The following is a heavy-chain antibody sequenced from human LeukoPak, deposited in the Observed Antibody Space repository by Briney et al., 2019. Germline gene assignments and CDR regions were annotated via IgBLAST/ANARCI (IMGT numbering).Heavy chain of an antibody. CDR2: IWYDGSNK. D-gene: IGHD3-22*01. Sequence: GGSLRLSCAASGFTFSSYGMHWVRQAPGKGLEWVAVIWYDGSNKYYADSVKGRFTISRDNSKNTLYPQMNSLRAEDTAVYYCARRAMYYYDRSGYSAAFDIWGQGTMVTVSS. CDR1: GFTFSSYG. CDR3: ARRAMYYYDRSGYSAAFDI. J-gene: IGHJ3*02. V-gene: IGHV3-33*01.